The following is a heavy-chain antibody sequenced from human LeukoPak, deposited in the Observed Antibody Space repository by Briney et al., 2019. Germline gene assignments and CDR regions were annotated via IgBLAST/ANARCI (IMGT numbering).Heavy chain of an antibody. V-gene: IGHV1-46*01. Sequence: ASVKVSCKASGYTFTSYYMHWVRQAPGQGLEWMGIINPSGGSTSYAQKFQGRAIITRDTPTSTVYMELSSLRSEDKAVYYCARDRHLAAAGTDNWFDTWGQGTLVTVSS. CDR1: GYTFTSYY. CDR2: INPSGGST. D-gene: IGHD6-13*01. CDR3: ARDRHLAAAGTDNWFDT. J-gene: IGHJ5*02.